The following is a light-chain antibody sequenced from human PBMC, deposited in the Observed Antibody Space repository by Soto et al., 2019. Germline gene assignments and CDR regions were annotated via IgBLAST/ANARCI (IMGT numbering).Light chain of an antibody. Sequence: IRMTQSPSSFSASTGDRVTITCRASQGISSFLAWYQQKSGKAPKLLMYAASTLQSGVPSRFSGSGSGTDFTLTISSLQSEDFATYYCQQYYLYPPTFGQGTKVEIK. CDR3: QQYYLYPPT. CDR2: AAS. CDR1: QGISSF. V-gene: IGKV1-8*01. J-gene: IGKJ1*01.